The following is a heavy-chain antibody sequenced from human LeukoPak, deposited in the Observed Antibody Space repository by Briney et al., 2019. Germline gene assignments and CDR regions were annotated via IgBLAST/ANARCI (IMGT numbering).Heavy chain of an antibody. J-gene: IGHJ4*02. V-gene: IGHV3-7*03. D-gene: IGHD2-21*01. CDR1: GFTFRSCG. CDR3: ARVAWPHYFDY. Sequence: PGGSLRLSCAASGFTFRSCGMSWVRQAPGKGLEWVAYIKEDGSEKYYVDSVKGRFTISRDNAENTLYLQMNSLRAEDTAVYYCARVAWPHYFDYWGQGTLVTVAS. CDR2: IKEDGSEK.